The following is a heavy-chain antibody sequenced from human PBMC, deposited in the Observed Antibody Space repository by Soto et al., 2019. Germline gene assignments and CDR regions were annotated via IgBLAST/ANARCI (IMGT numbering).Heavy chain of an antibody. J-gene: IGHJ4*02. Sequence: PSETLSLTCTVSGGSISSYYWSWIRQPPGKGLEWIGYIYYSGSTNYNPSLKSRVTISVDTSKNQFSLNLSSVTAADTAVYYCARLCTLYYYDSSGHADYWGQGTLVTVSS. D-gene: IGHD3-22*01. CDR1: GGSISSYY. CDR2: IYYSGST. V-gene: IGHV4-59*01. CDR3: ARLCTLYYYDSSGHADY.